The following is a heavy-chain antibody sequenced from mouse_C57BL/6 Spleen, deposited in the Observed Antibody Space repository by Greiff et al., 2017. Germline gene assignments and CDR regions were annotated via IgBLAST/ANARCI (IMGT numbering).Heavy chain of an antibody. CDR3: ARDPYYGSSLYYFDD. Sequence: QVQLQQSGAELARPGASVKLSCKASGYTFTSYGISWVKQRAGQGLEWIGEIYPRSGNTYYNEKFKGKATLTADKSSSTAYMVLRSLTSEDSAVYFCARDPYYGSSLYYFDDWGQGTTLTVSS. CDR2: IYPRSGNT. CDR1: GYTFTSYG. J-gene: IGHJ2*01. V-gene: IGHV1-81*01. D-gene: IGHD1-1*01.